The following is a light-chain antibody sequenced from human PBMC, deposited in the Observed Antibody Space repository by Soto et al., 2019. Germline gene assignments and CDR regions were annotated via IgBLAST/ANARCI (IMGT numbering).Light chain of an antibody. J-gene: IGLJ2*01. CDR3: GTWDSSLSAGV. CDR2: DNS. V-gene: IGLV1-51*01. CDR1: SSNIGNNY. Sequence: QSVLTQPPSVSAAPGQKVTISCSGSSSNIGNNYVSWYRQLPGTAPKLLIYDNSQRPPAVSDRFSSSKSGTSATLGITGLQTGDEADYYCGTWDSSLSAGVFGGGTKLTVL.